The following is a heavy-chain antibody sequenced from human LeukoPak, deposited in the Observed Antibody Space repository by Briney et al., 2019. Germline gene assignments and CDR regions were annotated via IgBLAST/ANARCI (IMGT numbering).Heavy chain of an antibody. D-gene: IGHD3-10*01. J-gene: IGHJ5*02. CDR3: ARGLDDVLLWFGELFSSHNWFDP. CDR1: GYTFTGYY. Sequence: ASVKVSCKASGYTFTGYYMHWVRQAPGQGLEWMGWMNPNSGNTGYAQKFQGRVTMTRNTSISTANMELSSLRSEDTAVYYCARGLDDVLLWFGELFSSHNWFDPWGQGTLVTVSS. V-gene: IGHV1-8*02. CDR2: MNPNSGNT.